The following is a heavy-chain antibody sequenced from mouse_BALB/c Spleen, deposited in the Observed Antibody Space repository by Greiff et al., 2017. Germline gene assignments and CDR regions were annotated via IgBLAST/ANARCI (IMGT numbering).Heavy chain of an antibody. J-gene: IGHJ1*01. Sequence: EVQLVESGGGLVKPGGSLKLSCAASGFTFSDYYMYWVRQTPEKRLEWVATISDGGSYTYYPDSVKGRFTISRDNAKNNLYLQMSSLKSEDTAMYYCARVARGDWYFDVWGAGTTVTVSS. CDR3: ARVARGDWYFDV. CDR1: GFTFSDYY. CDR2: ISDGGSYT. V-gene: IGHV5-4*02. D-gene: IGHD1-3*01.